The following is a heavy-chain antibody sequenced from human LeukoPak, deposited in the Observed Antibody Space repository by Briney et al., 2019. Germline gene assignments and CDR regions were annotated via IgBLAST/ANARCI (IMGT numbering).Heavy chain of an antibody. D-gene: IGHD3-10*01. CDR1: GFTFNSYA. CDR3: ARESSGVLGFDY. V-gene: IGHV3-23*01. J-gene: IGHJ4*02. Sequence: GGSLRLSCAASGFTFNSYAMSWVRQAPGKGLEWVSAISGSGGSTYYADSVKGRFTISRDNARNSLYLQMNSLRAEDTAVYYCARESSGVLGFDYWGQGTLVTVSS. CDR2: ISGSGGST.